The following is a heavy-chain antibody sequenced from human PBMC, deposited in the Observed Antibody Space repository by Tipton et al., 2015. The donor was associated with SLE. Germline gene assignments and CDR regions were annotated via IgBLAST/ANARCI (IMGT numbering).Heavy chain of an antibody. J-gene: IGHJ4*02. D-gene: IGHD1-26*01. CDR3: TTSVEAKYYFYY. CDR1: GFTFSNAW. V-gene: IGHV3-15*01. CDR2: IKSKTDGVTT. Sequence: GSLRLSCAASGFTFSNAWMSWVRQAPGKGLEWVGRIKSKTDGVTTDYAAPVKGRFTISRDDSKNTLYLQMNSLKTEDTAVYYCTTSVEAKYYFYYWGQGTLVTVSS.